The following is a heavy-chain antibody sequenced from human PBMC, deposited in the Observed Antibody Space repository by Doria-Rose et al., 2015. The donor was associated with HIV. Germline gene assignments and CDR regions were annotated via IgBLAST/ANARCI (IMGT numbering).Heavy chain of an antibody. Sequence: SVKVSCKTSGYTFINYGVSWVRQAPGQGLEWMGWISGYNGNTNYAQKFLGRVTMTTDTSTSTGYMDLRSLRSDDTAVYYCVRDPPYFNDSRGFLPAYWGQGTLVTVSP. CDR3: VRDPPYFNDSRGFLPAY. J-gene: IGHJ4*02. V-gene: IGHV1-18*01. CDR2: ISGYNGNT. CDR1: GYTFINYG. D-gene: IGHD3-22*01.